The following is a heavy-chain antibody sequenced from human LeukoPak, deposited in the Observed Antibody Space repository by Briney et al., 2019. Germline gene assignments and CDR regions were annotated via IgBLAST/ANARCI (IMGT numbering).Heavy chain of an antibody. Sequence: SETLSPTCAVYGGSFSGYYWSWIRQPPGKGLEWIGEINHSGSTNYNPSLKSRVTISVDTSKNQFSLKLSSVTAADTAVYYCAGIIAAAGSEWGQGTLVTVSS. J-gene: IGHJ4*02. CDR1: GGSFSGYY. V-gene: IGHV4-34*01. D-gene: IGHD6-13*01. CDR3: AGIIAAAGSE. CDR2: INHSGST.